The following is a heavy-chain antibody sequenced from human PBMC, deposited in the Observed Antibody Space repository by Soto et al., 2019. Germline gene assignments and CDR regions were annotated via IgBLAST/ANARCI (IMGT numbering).Heavy chain of an antibody. J-gene: IGHJ4*02. D-gene: IGHD4-17*01. CDR1: GGSISSYY. Sequence: SETLSLTCTVSGGSISSYYWSWIRQPPGKGLEWIGYIYYSGSTNYNPSLKSRVTISVDTSKNQFSLKLSSVTAADTAAYYCARAPRYGDFSIFDYWGQGTLVTVSS. CDR3: ARAPRYGDFSIFDY. CDR2: IYYSGST. V-gene: IGHV4-59*01.